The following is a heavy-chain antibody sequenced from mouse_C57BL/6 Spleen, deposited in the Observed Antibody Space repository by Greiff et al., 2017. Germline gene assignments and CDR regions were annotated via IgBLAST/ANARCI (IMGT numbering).Heavy chain of an antibody. D-gene: IGHD1-1*01. CDR3: AREYGSSLYYFGY. CDR1: GYAFTNYL. CDR2: INPGSGGT. J-gene: IGHJ2*01. Sequence: QVQLQQSGAELVRPGTSVKVSCKASGYAFTNYLIEWVKQRPGQGLEWIGVINPGSGGTNYNEKFKGKATLTADKSSSTAYMQLSSLTSEDSAVYFCAREYGSSLYYFGYWGQGTTLTVSS. V-gene: IGHV1-54*01.